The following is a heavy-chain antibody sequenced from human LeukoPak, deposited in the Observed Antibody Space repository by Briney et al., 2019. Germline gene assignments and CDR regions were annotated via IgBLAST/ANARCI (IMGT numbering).Heavy chain of an antibody. CDR3: AKSVEHSNYRKFHD. J-gene: IGHJ4*02. V-gene: IGHV3-23*01. CDR1: GFTFSSYA. Sequence: GGSLRLSCAASGFTFSSYAMSWVRQAPGKGLEWVSAISGSGGSTYYADSVKGRFTTSRANSKNTLYLQMKSLRVDDTAVYYCAKSVEHSNYRKFHDWGQGTLVTVSS. CDR2: ISGSGGST. D-gene: IGHD4-11*01.